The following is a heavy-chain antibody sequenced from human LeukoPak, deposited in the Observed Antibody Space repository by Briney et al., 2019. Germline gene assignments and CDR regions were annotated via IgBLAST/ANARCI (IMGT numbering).Heavy chain of an antibody. CDR3: ARNYDILTGGWFDP. D-gene: IGHD3-9*01. CDR1: GYTFTGYY. V-gene: IGHV1-2*02. Sequence: ASVKVSCKASGYTFTGYYMHWVRQAPGQGLERMGWINPNSGGTNYAQKFQGRVTMTRDTSISTACMELSRLRSDDTAVYYCARNYDILTGGWFDPWGQGTLVTVSS. J-gene: IGHJ5*02. CDR2: INPNSGGT.